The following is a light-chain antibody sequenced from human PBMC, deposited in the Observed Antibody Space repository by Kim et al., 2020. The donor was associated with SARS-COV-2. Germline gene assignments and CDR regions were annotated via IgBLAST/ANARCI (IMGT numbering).Light chain of an antibody. CDR3: VTWDFDLSGVL. V-gene: IGLV1-51*01. Sequence: GKQVSISCSGSSANIGNYYVSWYQQLPGTAPRLLIYDSTRRPSGIPDRFSGSKSGTSATLAISGLQTGDEADYYCVTWDFDLSGVLFGGGTQLTVL. J-gene: IGLJ2*01. CDR2: DST. CDR1: SANIGNYY.